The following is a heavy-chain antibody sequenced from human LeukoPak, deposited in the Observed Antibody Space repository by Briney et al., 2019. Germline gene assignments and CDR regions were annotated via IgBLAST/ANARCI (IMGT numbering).Heavy chain of an antibody. D-gene: IGHD6-19*01. CDR2: ISSSSSYI. J-gene: IGHJ4*02. Sequence: PGGSLRLSCAASGFTFSSYRMTWVRQAPGKGLEWVSSISSSSSYIYYADSVKGRFTISRDNAKNSLYLQMNSLRAEDTAVYFCAKEASNGLNDYWGQGTLVTVSS. CDR1: GFTFSSYR. V-gene: IGHV3-21*04. CDR3: AKEASNGLNDY.